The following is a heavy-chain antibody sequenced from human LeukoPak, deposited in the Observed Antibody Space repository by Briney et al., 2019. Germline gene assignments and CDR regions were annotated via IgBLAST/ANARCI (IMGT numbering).Heavy chain of an antibody. CDR2: IYYSGST. J-gene: IGHJ4*02. CDR3: ARFSQYYDSSTHYLDY. CDR1: GGSINSYY. Sequence: SETLPLTCTVSGGSINSYYWRWVRQPPGEGLEWIAYIYYSGSTNYNPSLKTRATISVDTSKNQFSLRLNSVTAADTAIYYCARFSQYYDSSTHYLDYWGQGILVTVSS. V-gene: IGHV4-59*08. D-gene: IGHD3-22*01.